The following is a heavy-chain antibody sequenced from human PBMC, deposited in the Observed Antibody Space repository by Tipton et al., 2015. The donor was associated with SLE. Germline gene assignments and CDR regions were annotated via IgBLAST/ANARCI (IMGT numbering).Heavy chain of an antibody. CDR2: IHYSGTT. D-gene: IGHD5-24*01. CDR1: GGSVSRNYYY. V-gene: IGHV4-39*01. J-gene: IGHJ4*02. Sequence: TLSLTCTVSGGSVSRNYYYWAWIRQSPGKGLEWIGSIHYSGTTYYNPSLNSRFTISVDTSKNQFSLKVTSVTATDTAVYYCVRLELPATKADYWGPGTLVTVSS. CDR3: VRLELPATKADY.